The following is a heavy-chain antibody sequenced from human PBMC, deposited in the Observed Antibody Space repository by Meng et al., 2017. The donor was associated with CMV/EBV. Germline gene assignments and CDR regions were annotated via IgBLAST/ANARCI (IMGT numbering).Heavy chain of an antibody. CDR1: GFTFSDYA. J-gene: IGHJ4*02. CDR3: AKGSANSRPYYFDF. Sequence: GESLKISCAASGFTFSDYAMAWVRQAPGRGLEWVSAITGRGDDTYHADSVKGRLTISRDNSKNTLSLQMISLRAEDTAEYYCAKGSANSRPYYFDFWGRGTLVTVSS. D-gene: IGHD3-3*01. V-gene: IGHV3-23*01. CDR2: ITGRGDDT.